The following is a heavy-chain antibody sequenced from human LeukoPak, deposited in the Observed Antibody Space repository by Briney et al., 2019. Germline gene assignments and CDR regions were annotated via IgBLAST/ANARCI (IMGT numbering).Heavy chain of an antibody. CDR3: AKGSSGYFVDL. CDR2: ISNDGGGT. Sequence: GGSLRLSCAASGYTFSSHGLTWVRQAPGKGLEWVSAISNDGGGTSYADFVKGRFTISRDNSKNTLFLQMNSLRAEDTALYYCAKGSSGYFVDLWGQGTLVTVSS. J-gene: IGHJ5*02. D-gene: IGHD3-22*01. V-gene: IGHV3-23*01. CDR1: GYTFSSHG.